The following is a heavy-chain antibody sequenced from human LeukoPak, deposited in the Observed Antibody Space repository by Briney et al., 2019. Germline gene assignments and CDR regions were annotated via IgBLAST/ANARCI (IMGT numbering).Heavy chain of an antibody. D-gene: IGHD1-26*01. CDR3: AKDPSGSYEGRFFDY. CDR2: IRYDGSNK. J-gene: IGHJ4*02. CDR1: GFTFSSYG. V-gene: IGHV3-30*02. Sequence: GGSLRLSCAASGFTFSSYGMHWVRQAPGKGLEWVAFIRYDGSNKYYADSVKGRFTISRDNSKNTLYLQMNSLRAEDTAVYYCAKDPSGSYEGRFFDYWGQGTLVTVSS.